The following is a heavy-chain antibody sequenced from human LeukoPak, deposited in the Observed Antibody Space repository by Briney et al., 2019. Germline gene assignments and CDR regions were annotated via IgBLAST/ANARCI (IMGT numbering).Heavy chain of an antibody. CDR2: IYYSGST. D-gene: IGHD5-18*01. Sequence: PSETLSLTCTVSGGSISSSSYYWGWIRQPPGKGLEWIGSIYYSGSTYYNPSLKSRVTISVDTSKNQFSLKLSSVTAADTAVYYCARTRGYSYGDYFDYWGQGTLVTVSS. J-gene: IGHJ4*02. CDR3: ARTRGYSYGDYFDY. V-gene: IGHV4-39*07. CDR1: GGSISSSSYY.